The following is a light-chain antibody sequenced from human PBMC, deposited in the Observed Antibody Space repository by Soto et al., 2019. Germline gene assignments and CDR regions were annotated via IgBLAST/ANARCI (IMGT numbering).Light chain of an antibody. CDR1: QSVSSS. V-gene: IGKV3-11*01. CDR2: DAS. CDR3: QECSNWPPRT. J-gene: IGKJ2*01. Sequence: EIVLTQSPATLSLSPGERATLSCRASQSVSSSLAWYEHKPGQAPRLLIYDASNRATGIPARFSGSASGTDFTLTISSLEPDDFAVYYCQECSNWPPRTFVQGTKLEIK.